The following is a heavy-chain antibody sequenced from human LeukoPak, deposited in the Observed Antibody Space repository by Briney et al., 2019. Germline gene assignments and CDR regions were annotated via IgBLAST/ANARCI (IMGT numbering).Heavy chain of an antibody. J-gene: IGHJ4*02. CDR3: ARSGGGPCDY. D-gene: IGHD3-10*01. Sequence: PGGSLRLSCAASGFTFSSYSVNCVRQAPGKGLEWVSSISSSSSYIYYADSVKGRFTISRDNAKNSLYLQMNSLRAEDTAVYYCARSGGGPCDYWGQGTLVTVSS. CDR2: ISSSSSYI. CDR1: GFTFSSYS. V-gene: IGHV3-21*01.